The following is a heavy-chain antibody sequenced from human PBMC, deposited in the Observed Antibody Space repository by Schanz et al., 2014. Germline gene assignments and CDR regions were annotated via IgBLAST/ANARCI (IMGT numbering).Heavy chain of an antibody. CDR3: ARIGGSVFDY. CDR2: ISGSSRTI. V-gene: IGHV3-48*04. J-gene: IGHJ4*02. CDR1: GFSFGTYA. D-gene: IGHD3-10*01. Sequence: EVHLLESGGGLVQPGGSLRLSCAASGFSFGTYAMSWVRQAPGKGLEWVSYISGSSRTIYYADSVKGRFTISRDNSKNSLYLQMNSLRAEDTAVYYCARIGGSVFDYWAQGTLVTVSS.